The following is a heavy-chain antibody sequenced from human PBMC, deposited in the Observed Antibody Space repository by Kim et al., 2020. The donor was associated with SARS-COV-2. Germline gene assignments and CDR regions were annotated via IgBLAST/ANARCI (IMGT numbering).Heavy chain of an antibody. V-gene: IGHV3-73*01. D-gene: IGHD3-3*02. Sequence: GGSLRLSCAASGFTFSGYAMNWVRQAPGKGLEWVCGIRGRANSNENADAARGRGRLTISSDKKKTTAYLQMNSVETADTYYYYCNRVLGTGLAFCDPFD. J-gene: IGHJ3*02. CDR1: GFTFSGYA. CDR2: IRGRANSNEN. CDR3: NRVLGTGLAFCDPFD.